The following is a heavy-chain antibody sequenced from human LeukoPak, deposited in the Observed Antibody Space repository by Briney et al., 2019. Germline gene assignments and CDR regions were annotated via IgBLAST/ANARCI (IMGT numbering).Heavy chain of an antibody. CDR2: IKEDGSER. V-gene: IGHV3-7*03. CDR3: ARPPDYGGNSFSVYDAFDI. D-gene: IGHD4-23*01. CDR1: AFIFSGHW. Sequence: PGGSLRLSCEGSAFIFSGHWMNWVRQTPGKGLEWVASIKEDGSERQYVDSVKGRFSISRDNTKGSLFLQLNSLRAEDTAVYYCARPPDYGGNSFSVYDAFDIWGQGTMVTVSS. J-gene: IGHJ3*02.